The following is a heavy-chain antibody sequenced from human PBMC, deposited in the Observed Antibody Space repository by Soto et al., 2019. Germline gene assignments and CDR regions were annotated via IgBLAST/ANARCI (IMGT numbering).Heavy chain of an antibody. Sequence: QVQLQESGPGLVKPSQTLSLTCTVSGGSINSGGYCWSWIRQHPGKGLDWIGCISYGGSTSYNPSQQTRVPISVDTSENQFSLKLTSVTAADTAVYYCSRGILVWGQGALITVSS. D-gene: IGHD5-18*01. V-gene: IGHV4-31*03. CDR1: GGSINSGGYC. CDR2: ISYGGST. CDR3: SRGILV. J-gene: IGHJ4*02.